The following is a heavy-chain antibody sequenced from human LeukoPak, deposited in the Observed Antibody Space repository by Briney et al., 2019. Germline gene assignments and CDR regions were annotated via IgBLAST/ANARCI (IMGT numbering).Heavy chain of an antibody. J-gene: IGHJ4*02. CDR1: GGSISSGSYY. CDR3: ARDRTGDGYNPFDY. V-gene: IGHV4-61*02. Sequence: SQTLSLTCTVSGGSISSGSYYWSWIRQPAGKGLEWIGRIYTSGSTNYNPSLKSRVTISVDTSKNQFSLKLSSVTAADTAVYYCARDRTGDGYNPFDYWDQGTLVTVSS. D-gene: IGHD5-24*01. CDR2: IYTSGST.